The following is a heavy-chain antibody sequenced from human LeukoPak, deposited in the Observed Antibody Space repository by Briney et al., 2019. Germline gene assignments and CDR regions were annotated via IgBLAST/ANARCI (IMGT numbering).Heavy chain of an antibody. Sequence: SVKVSCKASGGTFSSYAISWVRQAPGQGLEWIGGIIPIFGTANYAQKFQGRVTITRDTSASTAYMELSSLRSEDTAVYYCASGQQLGNYYYYYGMDVWGQGTTVTVSS. CDR3: ASGQQLGNYYYYYGMDV. J-gene: IGHJ6*02. CDR2: IIPIFGTA. V-gene: IGHV1-69*05. D-gene: IGHD6-13*01. CDR1: GGTFSSYA.